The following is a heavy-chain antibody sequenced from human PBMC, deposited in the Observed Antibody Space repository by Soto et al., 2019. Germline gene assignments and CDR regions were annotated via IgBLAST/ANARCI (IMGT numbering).Heavy chain of an antibody. V-gene: IGHV4-59*08. CDR1: GGSISSYY. CDR3: ARSAYDFWSGYYPKHWWFDP. Sequence: PSETLSLTCTVSGGSISSYYWSWIRQPPGKGLEWIGYIYYSGSTNYNPSLKSRVTISVDTSKNQFSLKLSSVTAADTAVYYFARSAYDFWSGYYPKHWWFDPWGQGTLVTVSS. J-gene: IGHJ5*02. D-gene: IGHD3-3*01. CDR2: IYYSGST.